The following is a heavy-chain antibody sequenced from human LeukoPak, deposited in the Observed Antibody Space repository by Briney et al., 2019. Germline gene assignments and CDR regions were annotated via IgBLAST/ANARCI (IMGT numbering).Heavy chain of an antibody. CDR3: ACSSSVEREVDY. J-gene: IGHJ4*02. Sequence: ASVKVSCKASGYTFTYRYLHWVRQAPGQALEWMGWITPFNGNTNYAQKFQDRVTITRDRSMSTAYMELSSLRSEDTAMYYCACSSSVEREVDYLGQGTLVTVSS. D-gene: IGHD6-13*01. CDR2: ITPFNGNT. V-gene: IGHV1-45*02. CDR1: GYTFTYRY.